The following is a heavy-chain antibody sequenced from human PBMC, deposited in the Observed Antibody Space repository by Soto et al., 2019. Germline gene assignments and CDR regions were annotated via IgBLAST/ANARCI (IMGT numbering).Heavy chain of an antibody. Sequence: GGSLRLSCAASGFTLSSYAMSWVRQAPGKGLEWVSAISGSGGSTYYADSVKGRFTISRDNSKNTLYLQMNSLRAEDTAVYYCAKDPIFGGQGASSIYYYYYYMDVWGKGTTVTVSS. CDR2: ISGSGGST. J-gene: IGHJ6*03. D-gene: IGHD3-3*01. CDR3: AKDPIFGGQGASSIYYYYYYMDV. CDR1: GFTLSSYA. V-gene: IGHV3-23*01.